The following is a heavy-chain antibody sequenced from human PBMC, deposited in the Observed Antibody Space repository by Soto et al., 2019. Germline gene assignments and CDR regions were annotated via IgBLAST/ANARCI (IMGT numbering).Heavy chain of an antibody. CDR1: GGSISSSSYY. CDR2: IYYSGST. V-gene: IGHV4-39*01. CDR3: ARWADSGIGGLDY. J-gene: IGHJ4*02. D-gene: IGHD1-26*01. Sequence: PSETLSLTCTVSGGSISSSSYYWGWIRQPPGKGLEWIGSIYYSGSTYYNPSLKSRVTISVDTSKNQFSLKLSSVTAADTAVYYCARWADSGIGGLDYWGQGTLVTV.